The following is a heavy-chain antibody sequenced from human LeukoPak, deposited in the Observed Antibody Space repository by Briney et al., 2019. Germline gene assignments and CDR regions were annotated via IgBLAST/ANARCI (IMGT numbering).Heavy chain of an antibody. CDR2: INPNSGGT. D-gene: IGHD1-26*01. CDR3: PRAIFVRYSGFYY. J-gene: IGHJ4*02. Sequence: ASVTVSFTASGHTFTVYYMHWLRHAPGQGQEWMGWINPNSGGTNYAQKFQGRVTLTRDTSISTAYMALNSLTSDDTAVFSCPRAIFVRYSGFYYWGQGTLITVSS. CDR1: GHTFTVYY. V-gene: IGHV1-2*02.